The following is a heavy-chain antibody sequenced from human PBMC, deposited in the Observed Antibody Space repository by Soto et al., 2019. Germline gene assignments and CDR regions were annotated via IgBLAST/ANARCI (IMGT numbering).Heavy chain of an antibody. D-gene: IGHD2-2*01. V-gene: IGHV3-33*01. J-gene: IGHJ6*02. CDR3: SRGGYCSSTSCRYYYYYGMDV. Sequence: LRLSCAASGFTFSSYGMHWVRQAPGKGLEWVAVIWSDGNNKYYADSVKGRFTISRDNSKNTLYLQMNSLRAEDTALYFCSRGGYCSSTSCRYYYYYGMDVWGQGTTVTVSS. CDR1: GFTFSSYG. CDR2: IWSDGNNK.